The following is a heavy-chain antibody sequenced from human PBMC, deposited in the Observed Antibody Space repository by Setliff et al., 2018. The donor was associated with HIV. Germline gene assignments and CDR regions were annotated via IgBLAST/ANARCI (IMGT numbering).Heavy chain of an antibody. V-gene: IGHV4-39*07. CDR2: IFYSGRT. CDR1: GGSIDSTDYY. CDR3: ARGRTQWPNYNYFDP. Sequence: PSETLSLTCTVSGGSIDSTDYYWGWIRQPPGKGLEWIGSIFYSGRTTYNPSLRSRVTISVDTSKNQFSLSLTSVTAADTAVYFCARGRTQWPNYNYFDPWGLGTLVTVSS. D-gene: IGHD6-19*01. J-gene: IGHJ5*02.